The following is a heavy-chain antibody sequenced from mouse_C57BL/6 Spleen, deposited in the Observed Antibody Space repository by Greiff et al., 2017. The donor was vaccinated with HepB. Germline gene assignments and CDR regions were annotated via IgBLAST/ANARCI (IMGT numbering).Heavy chain of an antibody. Sequence: EVQGVESGGGLVKPGGSLKLSCAASGFTFSSYAMSWVRQTPEKRLEWVATISDGGSYTYYPDNVKGRFTISRDNAKNNLYLQMSHLKSEDTAMYYCAMSTLFAYWGQGTLVTVSA. CDR1: GFTFSSYA. V-gene: IGHV5-4*01. CDR2: ISDGGSYT. CDR3: AMSTLFAY. J-gene: IGHJ3*01. D-gene: IGHD4-1*02.